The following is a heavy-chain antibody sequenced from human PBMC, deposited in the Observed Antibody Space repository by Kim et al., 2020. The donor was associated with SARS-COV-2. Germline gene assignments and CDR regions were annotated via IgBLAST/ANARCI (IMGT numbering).Heavy chain of an antibody. V-gene: IGHV3-48*03. CDR1: GFTFSSYE. CDR3: ARRRYSSTWYYDYGMDV. J-gene: IGHJ6*02. D-gene: IGHD6-13*01. Sequence: GGSLRLSCAASGFTFSSYEMNWVRQAPGKGLEWVSYISSGGSIIYYADSVKGRFTISRDKTKNSLYLQMNSLRAEDTAVYYCARRRYSSTWYYDYGMDVWGQGTTVTVSS. CDR2: ISSGGSII.